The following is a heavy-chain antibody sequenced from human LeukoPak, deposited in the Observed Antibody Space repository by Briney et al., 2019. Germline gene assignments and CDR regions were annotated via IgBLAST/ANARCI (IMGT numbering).Heavy chain of an antibody. CDR3: ARGWNYYDRQHRFDY. Sequence: SETLSLTCAVYGGSFSGYYWSWIRQPPGKGLGWIGEINHSGSTNYNPSLKSRVTISVDTSKNQFSLKLSSVTAADTVVYYCARGWNYYDRQHRFDYWGQGTLVTVSS. D-gene: IGHD1-7*01. CDR2: INHSGST. CDR1: GGSFSGYY. J-gene: IGHJ4*02. V-gene: IGHV4-34*01.